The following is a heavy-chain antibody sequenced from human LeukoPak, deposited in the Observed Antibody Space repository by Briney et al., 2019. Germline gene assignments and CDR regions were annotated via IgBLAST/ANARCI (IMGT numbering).Heavy chain of an antibody. Sequence: GGSLRLSCAASGFTFSSYSMNWVRQAPGKGLEWVSSISSSSSCIHYADSVKGRFTISRDNAKNSLYLQMNSLRAEDTAVYYRGIAAAGTYFDYWGQGTLVTVSS. D-gene: IGHD6-13*01. CDR3: GIAAAGTYFDY. CDR2: ISSSSSCI. J-gene: IGHJ4*02. CDR1: GFTFSSYS. V-gene: IGHV3-21*01.